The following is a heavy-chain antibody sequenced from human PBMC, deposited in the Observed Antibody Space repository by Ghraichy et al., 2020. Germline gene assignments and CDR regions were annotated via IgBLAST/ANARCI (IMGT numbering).Heavy chain of an antibody. V-gene: IGHV3-53*01. Sequence: GGSLRLSCAASGFTVSSNYMSWVRQAPGKGLEWVSVTYSGGSTYYADSVKGRFTISRDNSKNTLYLQMNSLRAEDTAVYYCARDLVTDAFDIWGQGTMVTVSS. CDR1: GFTVSSNY. J-gene: IGHJ3*02. CDR2: TYSGGST. CDR3: ARDLVTDAFDI. D-gene: IGHD4-23*01.